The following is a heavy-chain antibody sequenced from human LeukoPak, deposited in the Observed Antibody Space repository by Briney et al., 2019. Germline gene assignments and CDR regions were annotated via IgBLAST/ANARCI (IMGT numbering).Heavy chain of an antibody. CDR1: GFTFSSYA. CDR2: ISGSGGST. J-gene: IGHJ4*02. D-gene: IGHD3-22*01. Sequence: PGGSLRLSCAASGFTFSSYAMSWVRQAPGKGLEWVSAISGSGGSTYYADSVKGRFTISRDNSKNTLYLQMNSLRAEDTAVYYCAKDLRWQYYYDSSGYWGQGTLVTVPS. CDR3: AKDLRWQYYYDSSGY. V-gene: IGHV3-23*01.